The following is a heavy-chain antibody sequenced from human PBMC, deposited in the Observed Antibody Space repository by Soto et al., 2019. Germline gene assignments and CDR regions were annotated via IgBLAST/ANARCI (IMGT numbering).Heavy chain of an antibody. CDR1: GGTFSTYA. V-gene: IGHV1-69*05. J-gene: IGHJ4*02. CDR3: ASGIQLWLRRINNGYSG. CDR2: IIPMFGTA. Sequence: QVQLVQSGAEVKKPESSVKVSCKAPGGTFSTYAISWVRQAPGQGLEWMGGIIPMFGTANYAQRFQDRATXTXXASTNTVYMELSSLRSEDTAVYFCASGIQLWLRRINNGYSGWGQGTLVTVSS. D-gene: IGHD5-18*01.